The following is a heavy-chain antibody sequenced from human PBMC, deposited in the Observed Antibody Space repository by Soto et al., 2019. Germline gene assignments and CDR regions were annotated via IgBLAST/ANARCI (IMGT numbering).Heavy chain of an antibody. CDR3: ARIGGYHGPLDY. D-gene: IGHD6-25*01. V-gene: IGHV4-59*01. CDR2: TYHRGST. Sequence: SETLSLTCSVSGVSISSYFWSWIRQAPGGGLEWIGYTYHRGSTNYSPSLKSRVAISLDTSESQFSLKVNSVTAADTAVYYCARIGGYHGPLDYWGQGTPVTVSS. CDR1: GVSISSYF. J-gene: IGHJ4*02.